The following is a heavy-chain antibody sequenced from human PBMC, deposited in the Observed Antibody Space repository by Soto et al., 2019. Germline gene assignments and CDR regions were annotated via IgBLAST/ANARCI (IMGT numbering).Heavy chain of an antibody. CDR3: ARVLQWLAFGDAFDI. Sequence: QVQLVESGGGVVQPGRSLRLSCAASGFTFSSYAMHWVRQAPGKGLEWVAVISYDGSNKYYADSVKGRFTISRDNSKNSLYLQMNSLRAEDTALYYCARVLQWLAFGDAFDIWRQGTMVTVSS. V-gene: IGHV3-30-3*01. J-gene: IGHJ3*02. CDR1: GFTFSSYA. CDR2: ISYDGSNK. D-gene: IGHD6-19*01.